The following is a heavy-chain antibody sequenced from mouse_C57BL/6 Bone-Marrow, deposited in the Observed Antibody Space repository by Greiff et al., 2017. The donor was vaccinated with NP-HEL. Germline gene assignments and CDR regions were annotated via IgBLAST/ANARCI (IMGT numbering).Heavy chain of an antibody. V-gene: IGHV5-16*01. CDR1: GFTFSDYY. D-gene: IGHD2-4*01. Sequence: EVQVVESEGGLVQPGSSMKLSCTASGFTFSDYYMAWVRQVPEKGLEWVANINYDGSSTYYLDSLKSRFIISRDNAKNILYLQMSSLKSEDTATYYCARGYDFDYYAMDYWGQGTSVTVSS. J-gene: IGHJ4*01. CDR3: ARGYDFDYYAMDY. CDR2: INYDGSST.